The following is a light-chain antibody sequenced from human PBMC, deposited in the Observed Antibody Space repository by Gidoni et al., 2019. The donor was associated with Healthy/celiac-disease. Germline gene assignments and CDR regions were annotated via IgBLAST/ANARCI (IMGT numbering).Light chain of an antibody. V-gene: IGKV4-1*01. CDR1: QRVLYSSNNKNY. J-gene: IGKJ2*01. Sequence: DIVMIQSPDSLVVSLGERATTNCKSSQRVLYSSNNKNYLAWYQQKPGQPPKLLIYWASTRESGVPDRFSGSGSGTDFTLTISSLQAEDVAVYYCQQYYSTLMYTFGQGTKLEIK. CDR2: WAS. CDR3: QQYYSTLMYT.